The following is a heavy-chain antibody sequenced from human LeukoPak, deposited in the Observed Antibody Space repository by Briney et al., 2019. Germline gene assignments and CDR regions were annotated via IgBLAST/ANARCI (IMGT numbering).Heavy chain of an antibody. CDR3: ARDGLRGNNWFDP. Sequence: GGSLRLSCAASGFTFSSYGMHWVRQAPGKGLEWVAVIWYDGSNKYYADSVKARFTISRDNSKNTLDLQMNSLRAADTAVYYCARDGLRGNNWFDPWGQGTLVTVSS. J-gene: IGHJ5*02. CDR2: IWYDGSNK. V-gene: IGHV3-33*01. CDR1: GFTFSSYG. D-gene: IGHD5-24*01.